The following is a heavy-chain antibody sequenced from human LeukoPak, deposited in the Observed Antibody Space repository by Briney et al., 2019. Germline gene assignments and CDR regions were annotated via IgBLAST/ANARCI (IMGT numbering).Heavy chain of an antibody. J-gene: IGHJ3*02. V-gene: IGHV4-59*01. CDR2: IYYSGST. D-gene: IGHD3-22*01. CDR1: GGSISSYY. Sequence: PSETLSLTCTVSGGSISSYYWSWIRQPPGKGLEWIGYIYYSGSTNYNPSLKSRVTISVDTSKNQFSLKLSSVTAADTAVYYCARDSSSGYYRGGLKVDAFDIWGQGTMVTVSS. CDR3: ARDSSSGYYRGGLKVDAFDI.